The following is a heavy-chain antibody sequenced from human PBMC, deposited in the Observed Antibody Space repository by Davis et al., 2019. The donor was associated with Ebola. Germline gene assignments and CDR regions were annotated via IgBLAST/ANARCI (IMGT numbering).Heavy chain of an antibody. CDR1: GYTLTDLS. CDR3: ARLSNYYYDSSGYPGAFDI. J-gene: IGHJ3*02. D-gene: IGHD3-22*01. V-gene: IGHV1-46*03. CDR2: INPSGGST. Sequence: ASVKVSCKVSGYTLTDLSMHWVRQAPGQGLEWMGIINPSGGSTSYAQKFQGRVTMTRDTSTSTVYMELSSLRSEDTAVYYCARLSNYYYDSSGYPGAFDIWGQGTMVTVSS.